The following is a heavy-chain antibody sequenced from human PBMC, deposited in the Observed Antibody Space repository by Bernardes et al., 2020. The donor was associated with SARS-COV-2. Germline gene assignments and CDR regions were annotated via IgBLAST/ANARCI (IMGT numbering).Heavy chain of an antibody. V-gene: IGHV1-8*01. D-gene: IGHD2-2*01. CDR3: ARSSRDGGWFDP. Sequence: SVKVSCKASGYTFTSYDINWVRQAPGQGLEWMGWMNPNSGNTGYAQKFQGRVTMTRITSISTAYMELSSLRSEDTAVYYCARSSRDGGWFDPWGQGTLVTVSS. CDR2: MNPNSGNT. CDR1: GYTFTSYD. J-gene: IGHJ5*02.